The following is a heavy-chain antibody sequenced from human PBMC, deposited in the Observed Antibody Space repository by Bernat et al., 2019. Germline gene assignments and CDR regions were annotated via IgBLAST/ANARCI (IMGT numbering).Heavy chain of an antibody. V-gene: IGHV3-15*01. J-gene: IGHJ3*02. CDR1: GFTFSNAC. CDR3: ARRHHDGFDI. CDR2: IKSKTDGGTT. Sequence: EVQLVESGGGVVKPGGSLRLSCAASGFTFSNACMSWVRQAPGKGLEWVARIKSKTDGGTTDYAAPVKVRFTISRDDSKNTLYLHMNSLKTEDTTVYYCARRHHDGFDIWGQGTMVTVSS.